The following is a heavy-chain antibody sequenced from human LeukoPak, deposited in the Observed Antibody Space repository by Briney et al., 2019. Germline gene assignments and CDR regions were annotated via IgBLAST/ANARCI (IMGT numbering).Heavy chain of an antibody. D-gene: IGHD6-6*01. Sequence: GGSLRLSCAASGFTFSSYAMSWVRQAPGKGLEWVSAISGSGGSTYYADSVKGRFTISRDNSKNTLYLQMNSLRAEDTAVYYCARFSRSSSLNYYYGMDVWGQGTTVTVSS. V-gene: IGHV3-23*01. CDR3: ARFSRSSSLNYYYGMDV. J-gene: IGHJ6*02. CDR2: ISGSGGST. CDR1: GFTFSSYA.